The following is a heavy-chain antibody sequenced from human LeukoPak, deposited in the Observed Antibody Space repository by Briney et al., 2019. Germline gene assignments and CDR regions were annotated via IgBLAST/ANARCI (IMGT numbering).Heavy chain of an antibody. CDR2: AVPGHK. Sequence: ASVKVSCKASGGTSTNDAINWVRQAPGQGLEWMGRAVPGHKTYAPRLKGRLTITADTSTSTAYMELSSLTSEDTAVYHCAKGADYYYYHRMDVWGQGTTVTVSS. CDR3: AKGADYYYYHRMDV. CDR1: GGTSTNDA. J-gene: IGHJ6*02. V-gene: IGHV1-69*04. D-gene: IGHD6-13*01.